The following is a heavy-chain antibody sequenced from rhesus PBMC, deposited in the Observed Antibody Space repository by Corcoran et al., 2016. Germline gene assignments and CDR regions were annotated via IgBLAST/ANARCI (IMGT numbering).Heavy chain of an antibody. Sequence: QVQLVQSGAEVKKPGASVKLSCKASGYTFTSYYLTWVRPAPEQVLDWMGWINPSNGNPGYAQKFQGRVTMTRDTSTSTAYMELNSLRSEDTAVYYCAREDAAGYDAFDFWGQGLRVTVSS. D-gene: IGHD6-31*01. CDR2: INPSNGNP. V-gene: IGHV1S9*01. CDR3: AREDAAGYDAFDF. J-gene: IGHJ3*01. CDR1: GYTFTSYY.